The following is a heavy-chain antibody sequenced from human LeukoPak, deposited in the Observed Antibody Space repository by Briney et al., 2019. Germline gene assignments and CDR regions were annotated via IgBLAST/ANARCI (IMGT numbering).Heavy chain of an antibody. CDR3: AKDLGRYRNNYFDY. D-gene: IGHD1-26*01. Sequence: GGSLRLSCAASGFTFSSYAMNWVRQAPGKGLEWVSVLSGSGGSTVYADSVKGRFTISRDDSKNTLYLQMNSLRAEDTAVYYCAKDLGRYRNNYFDYWGQGTLVTVSS. CDR1: GFTFSSYA. J-gene: IGHJ4*02. CDR2: LSGSGGST. V-gene: IGHV3-23*01.